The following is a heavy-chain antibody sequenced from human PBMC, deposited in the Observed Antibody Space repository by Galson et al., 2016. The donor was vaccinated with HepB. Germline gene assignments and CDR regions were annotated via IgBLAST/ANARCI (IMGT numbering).Heavy chain of an antibody. CDR1: GFMFSDYG. CDR3: GRGFSRSSYSLFDF. CDR2: ISFDGSKK. Sequence: SLRLSCAASGFMFSDYGMHWVRQPPGKGLEWVAVISFDGSKKYYGESVKGRFTISRDNFKNTLYLEMDSLRPEDKAVYYCGRGFSRSSYSLFDFWGQGTLVTVSS. J-gene: IGHJ4*02. V-gene: IGHV3-30*03. D-gene: IGHD6-6*01.